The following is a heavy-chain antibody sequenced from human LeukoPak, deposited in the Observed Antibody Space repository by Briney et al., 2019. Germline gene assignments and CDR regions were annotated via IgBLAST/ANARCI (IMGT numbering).Heavy chain of an antibody. J-gene: IGHJ6*03. V-gene: IGHV4-59*01. D-gene: IGHD6-13*01. Sequence: PSETLSLTCTVSGGSISSYYWSWIRQPPGKGLEWIAYIYYSGSTNYNPSLKSRVTISVDTSKNQFSLKPSSVTAADTAVYYCARDSRGSSHMDVWGKGTTVTVSS. CDR3: ARDSRGSSHMDV. CDR1: GGSISSYY. CDR2: IYYSGST.